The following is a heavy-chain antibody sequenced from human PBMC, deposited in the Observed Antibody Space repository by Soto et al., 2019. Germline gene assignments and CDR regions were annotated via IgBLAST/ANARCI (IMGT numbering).Heavy chain of an antibody. Sequence: EVQLVESGGGLVQPGGSLRLSCAASGFTFSSYEMNWVRQAPGKGLEWVSYISSSGSTIYYADSVKGRFTISRDNAKNSLYLQMNGLRAEDTAVYYCASRRIAAAVNDAFDIWGQGTMVTVSS. CDR3: ASRRIAAAVNDAFDI. CDR2: ISSSGSTI. CDR1: GFTFSSYE. J-gene: IGHJ3*02. V-gene: IGHV3-48*03. D-gene: IGHD6-13*01.